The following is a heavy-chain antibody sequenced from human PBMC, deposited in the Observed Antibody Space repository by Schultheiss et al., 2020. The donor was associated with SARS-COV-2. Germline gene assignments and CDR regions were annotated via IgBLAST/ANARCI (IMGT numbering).Heavy chain of an antibody. J-gene: IGHJ4*02. CDR1: GGSFSGYY. D-gene: IGHD1-26*01. V-gene: IGHV4-59*01. CDR3: ARPDSGSYAYFDY. Sequence: SETLSLTCAVYGGSFSGYYWSWIRQPPGKGLEWIGYIYYSGSTNYNPSLKSRVTISVDTSKNQFSLKLSSVTAADTAVYYCARPDSGSYAYFDYWGQGTLVTVSS. CDR2: IYYSGST.